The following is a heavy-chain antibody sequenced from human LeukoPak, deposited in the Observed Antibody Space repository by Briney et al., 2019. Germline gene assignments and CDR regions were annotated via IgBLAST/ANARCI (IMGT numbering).Heavy chain of an antibody. Sequence: SETLSLTCAVYGGSFSGHYWSWIRQPPGKGLGWIGEINHSGSTNSNPSLRSRVTISVDTSKNQFSLKLSSVTAADTAVYYCARAGLRYTSSWYPKNIPDFDYGGQGTLVTVSS. V-gene: IGHV4-34*01. D-gene: IGHD6-13*01. CDR2: INHSGST. CDR1: GGSFSGHY. J-gene: IGHJ4*02. CDR3: ARAGLRYTSSWYPKNIPDFDY.